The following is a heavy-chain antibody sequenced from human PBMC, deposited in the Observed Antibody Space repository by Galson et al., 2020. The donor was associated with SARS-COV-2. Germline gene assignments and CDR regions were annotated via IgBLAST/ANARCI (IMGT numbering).Heavy chain of an antibody. CDR3: ARGGRVRQWLAKKNWYFDL. D-gene: IGHD6-19*01. CDR1: GFTVSSNY. CDR2: IYSGGST. Sequence: GGSLRLSCAASGFTVSSNYMSWVRQAPGKGLEWVSVIYSGGSTYYADSVKGRFTISRDNSKNTLYLQMNSLRAEDTAVYYCARGGRVRQWLAKKNWYFDLWGRGTLVTVSS. V-gene: IGHV3-53*01. J-gene: IGHJ2*01.